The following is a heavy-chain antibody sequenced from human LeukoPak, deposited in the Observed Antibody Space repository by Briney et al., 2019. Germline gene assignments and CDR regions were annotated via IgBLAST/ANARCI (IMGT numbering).Heavy chain of an antibody. J-gene: IGHJ4*02. D-gene: IGHD6-6*01. V-gene: IGHV1-69*01. CDR3: RYSSSAQYFDY. CDR2: IIPIFGTA. CDR1: GGASSSYA. Sequence: GASVKVSCKASGGASSSYAISWVLQAPGQGLEWMGGIIPIFGTANYAQKFQGRVTITADESTSTAYMELSSRRSEDTAVYYCRYSSSAQYFDYWGQGTLVTVSS.